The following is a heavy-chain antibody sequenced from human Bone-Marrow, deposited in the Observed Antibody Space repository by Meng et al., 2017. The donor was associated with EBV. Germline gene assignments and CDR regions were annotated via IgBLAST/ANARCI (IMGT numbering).Heavy chain of an antibody. CDR3: ARGVWDH. CDR2: INNSGNA. CDR1: GGSLSESY. Sequence: QVQLQQWAGGLLKPSYTPSLNCAVYGGSLSESYWNRSRQSPGKGLEWIGDINNSGNADYNPSLKSRVTISVDTSKNHFSLKLSSVTAADTAVYYCARGVWDHWGQGILVTVSS. D-gene: IGHD1-26*01. V-gene: IGHV4-34*01. J-gene: IGHJ4*02.